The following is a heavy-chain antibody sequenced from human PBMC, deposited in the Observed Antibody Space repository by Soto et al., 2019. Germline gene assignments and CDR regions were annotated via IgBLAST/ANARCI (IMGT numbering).Heavy chain of an antibody. CDR3: ARTRNCSNGVCYVFVHH. Sequence: GAAVKVSCKASGYSFTSYDISWVRQATGQGLEWMGWMNPNSGNTGYAQKFQGRVTMTRDTSITTAYMELSSLRSDDTAVYYCARTRNCSNGVCYVFVHHWG. V-gene: IGHV1-8*01. D-gene: IGHD2-8*01. CDR1: GYSFTSYD. CDR2: MNPNSGNT. J-gene: IGHJ1*01.